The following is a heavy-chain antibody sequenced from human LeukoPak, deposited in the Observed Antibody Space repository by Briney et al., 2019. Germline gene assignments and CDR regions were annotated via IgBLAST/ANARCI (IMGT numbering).Heavy chain of an antibody. CDR3: ARDYGRSRDYGMDV. D-gene: IGHD3-10*01. CDR1: GFTFSSYG. V-gene: IGHV3-33*01. CDR2: IWYDGSNK. J-gene: IGHJ6*02. Sequence: GGSLRLSCAASGFTFSSYGMHWVRQAPGKGLEWVAVIWYDGSNKYYADSVKGRFTISRDNAKNTLYLQMNSLRAEDTAMYYCARDYGRSRDYGMDVWGQGTTVTVSS.